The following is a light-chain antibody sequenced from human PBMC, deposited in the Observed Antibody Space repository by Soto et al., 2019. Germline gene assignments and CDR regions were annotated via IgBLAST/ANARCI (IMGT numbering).Light chain of an antibody. CDR3: SLYTSGRDVYV. J-gene: IGLJ1*01. V-gene: IGLV2-14*01. CDR2: EVN. CDR1: SFDVDDYNS. Sequence: QSALAQPASVSGSPGQSITISCTGTSFDVDDYNSVSWYQQPPGKAPKLIIYEVNNRPSGVSNRFSGSNSDNTASLTISGLQAEDEADYYCSLYTSGRDVYVFGGGTKVTVL.